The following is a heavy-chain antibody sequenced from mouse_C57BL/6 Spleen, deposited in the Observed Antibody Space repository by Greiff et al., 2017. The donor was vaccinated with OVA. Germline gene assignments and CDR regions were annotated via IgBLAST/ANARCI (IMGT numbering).Heavy chain of an antibody. CDR3: ARGTTVVPMDY. CDR1: GYTFTSYW. J-gene: IGHJ4*01. CDR2: IDPSDSYT. V-gene: IGHV1-69*01. D-gene: IGHD1-1*01. Sequence: QVQLQQSGAELVMPGASVKLSCKASGYTFTSYWMHWVKQRPGQGLEWIGEIDPSDSYTNYNQKFKGKSTLTVDKSSSTAYMQLSSLTSEDSAVYYCARGTTVVPMDYWGQGTSVTVSS.